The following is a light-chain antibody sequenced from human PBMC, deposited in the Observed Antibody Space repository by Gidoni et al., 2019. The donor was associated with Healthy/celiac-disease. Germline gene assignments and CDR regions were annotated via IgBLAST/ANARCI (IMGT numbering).Light chain of an antibody. J-gene: IGLJ2*01. Sequence: SSELTQDPAVSVALGQTVRITCQGDSLRSYYASWYQQKPGQAPVLVIYGTNNRPSGIPDRFSGSSSGHTASLTITGAQAEDEADYYCNSRDSSGNHLVFGGGTKLTVL. CDR1: SLRSYY. CDR3: NSRDSSGNHLV. V-gene: IGLV3-19*01. CDR2: GTN.